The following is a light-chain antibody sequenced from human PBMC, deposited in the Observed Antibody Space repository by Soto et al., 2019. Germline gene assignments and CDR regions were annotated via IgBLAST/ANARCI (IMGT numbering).Light chain of an antibody. CDR3: SAYAGSSNGV. J-gene: IGLJ1*01. CDR2: EVS. V-gene: IGLV2-8*01. CDR1: SSDVGGYNL. Sequence: QSALTQPPSASGSPGQSVTISCTGTSSDVGGYNLVSWYQQHPGKAPKLIISEVSKRPSGVPDRFSGSKSGNTASLTVSGLQAEDEADYYCSAYAGSSNGVFGTGTKLTVL.